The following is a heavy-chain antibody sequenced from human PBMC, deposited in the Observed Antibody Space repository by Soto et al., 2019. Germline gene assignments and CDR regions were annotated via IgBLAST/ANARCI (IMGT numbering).Heavy chain of an antibody. D-gene: IGHD4-17*01. CDR2: ISAYNSNT. V-gene: IGHV1-18*01. J-gene: IGHJ6*02. Sequence: QVQLVQSGAEVKKPGASVTVSCKASGYTFISYGISWVRQAPGQGLEWMGWISAYNSNTNYAQKLQGRVTMTTDTSTSTAHMELRSLRSDDTAVYYCARRTTLSFYYYYGMDVWGQGTTVTVSS. CDR3: ARRTTLSFYYYYGMDV. CDR1: GYTFISYG.